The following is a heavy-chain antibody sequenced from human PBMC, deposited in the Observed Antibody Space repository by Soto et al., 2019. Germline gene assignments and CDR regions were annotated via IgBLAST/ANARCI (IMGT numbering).Heavy chain of an antibody. CDR2: IIPIFGTA. J-gene: IGHJ6*02. CDR3: ARWVGEQQLSAGNYYYGMDV. Sequence: QVQLVQSGAEVKKPGSSVKVSCKASGGTFSSYAISWVRQAPGQGLEWMGGIIPIFGTANYAQKFQGRVTITADESTSTAYMELSSLRSEDTAVYYCARWVGEQQLSAGNYYYGMDVWGQGTTVTVSS. V-gene: IGHV1-69*01. D-gene: IGHD6-13*01. CDR1: GGTFSSYA.